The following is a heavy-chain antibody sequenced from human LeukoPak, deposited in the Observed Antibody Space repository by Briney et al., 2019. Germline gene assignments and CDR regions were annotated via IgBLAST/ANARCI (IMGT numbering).Heavy chain of an antibody. D-gene: IGHD3-10*01. Sequence: KPSETLSLTCTVSGGSISSSSYYWGWIRQPPGKGLEWIGSIYYSGSTYYNPSLKSRATISVDTSKNQFSLKLSSVTAADTAVYYCARQGRLLWFGEAPTTYYMDVWGKGTTVTVSS. V-gene: IGHV4-39*01. J-gene: IGHJ6*03. CDR2: IYYSGST. CDR3: ARQGRLLWFGEAPTTYYMDV. CDR1: GGSISSSSYY.